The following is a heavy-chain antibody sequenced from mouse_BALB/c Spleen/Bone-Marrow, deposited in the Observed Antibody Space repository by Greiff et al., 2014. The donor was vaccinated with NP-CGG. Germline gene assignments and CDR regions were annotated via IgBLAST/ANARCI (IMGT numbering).Heavy chain of an antibody. D-gene: IGHD1-1*01. J-gene: IGHJ2*01. CDR2: ISPGSGST. V-gene: IGHV1S41*01. CDR3: ARFPFYYSSSFCYFDY. Sequence: DLVKPGASVKLSCKASGYTFTSYWINWIKQRPGQGLEWIGRISPGSGSTYYNEMFKGKATLTVDTSSSTAYIQRSSLSYENCAVYYCARFPFYYSSSFCYFDYWGQGTTLTVSS. CDR1: GYTFTSYW.